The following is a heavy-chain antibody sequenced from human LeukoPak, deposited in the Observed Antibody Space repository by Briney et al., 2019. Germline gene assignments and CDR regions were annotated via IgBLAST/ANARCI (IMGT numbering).Heavy chain of an antibody. J-gene: IGHJ3*02. CDR3: AREKRKTYYYDSSGFDAFDI. CDR1: GGTFSSYT. D-gene: IGHD3-22*01. Sequence: ASVKVSCKASGGTFSSYTISWVRQAPGQGLEWMGRIIPILGIANYAQKFQGRVTITADKSTSTAYMELSSLRSEDTAVYYCAREKRKTYYYDSSGFDAFDIWGQGTMVTVSS. V-gene: IGHV1-69*04. CDR2: IIPILGIA.